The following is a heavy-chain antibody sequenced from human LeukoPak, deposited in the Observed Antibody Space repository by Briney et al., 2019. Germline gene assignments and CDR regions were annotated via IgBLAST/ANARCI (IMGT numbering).Heavy chain of an antibody. CDR2: ISAYNGNT. J-gene: IGHJ3*02. CDR1: GYTFTSYG. Sequence: ASVKVSCKASGYTFTSYGISWARQAPGQGLKWMGWISAYNGNTNYAQKLQGRVTMTTDTSTSTAYMELRSLRSDDTAVYYCARVSGRQWLGNDAFDIWGQGTMVTVSS. V-gene: IGHV1-18*01. CDR3: ARVSGRQWLGNDAFDI. D-gene: IGHD6-19*01.